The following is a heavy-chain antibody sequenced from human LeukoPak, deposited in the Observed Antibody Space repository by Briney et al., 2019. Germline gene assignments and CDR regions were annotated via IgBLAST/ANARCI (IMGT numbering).Heavy chain of an antibody. V-gene: IGHV1-18*01. CDR1: GYIFTSYG. D-gene: IGHD6-6*01. CDR3: ARVSQGYSSSSDFDY. CDR2: ISAYNGNT. Sequence: GASVKVSCKASGYIFTSYGISWVRQAPGQGLECMGWISAYNGNTNYAQKLQGRVTMTTDTSTSTAYMELRSLRSDDTAVYYCARVSQGYSSSSDFDYWGQGTLVTVSS. J-gene: IGHJ4*02.